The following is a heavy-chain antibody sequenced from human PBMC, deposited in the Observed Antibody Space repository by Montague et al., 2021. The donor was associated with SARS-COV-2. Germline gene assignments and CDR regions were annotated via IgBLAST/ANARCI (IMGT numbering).Heavy chain of an antibody. Sequence: SETLSLTCTVSRDSISTCYWAWIRQPPGKGLEWIGDVYYSGRSSYNSSLKSRVTISVDTSKNQVSLNLRSVTAADTAVYFCVRADRRDHDAAHLDYYKGMDLWGQGTPVTVSS. CDR1: RDSISTCY. CDR3: VRADRRDHDAAHLDYYKGMDL. V-gene: IGHV4-59*01. J-gene: IGHJ6*02. CDR2: VYYSGRS. D-gene: IGHD2-15*01.